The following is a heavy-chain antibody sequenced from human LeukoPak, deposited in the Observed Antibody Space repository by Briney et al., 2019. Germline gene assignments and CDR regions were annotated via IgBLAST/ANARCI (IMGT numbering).Heavy chain of an antibody. J-gene: IGHJ4*02. CDR1: GFTFSDYY. CDR3: ARDHYYYDSSGYYPPLDY. V-gene: IGHV3-11*01. CDR2: ISSSGSTI. Sequence: GGSLRLSCAASGFTFSDYYMSWIRQAPGKGLEWVSYISSSGSTIYYADSVKGRFTISRDNAKNSQYLQMNSLRAEDTAVYYCARDHYYYDSSGYYPPLDYWGQGTLVTVSS. D-gene: IGHD3-22*01.